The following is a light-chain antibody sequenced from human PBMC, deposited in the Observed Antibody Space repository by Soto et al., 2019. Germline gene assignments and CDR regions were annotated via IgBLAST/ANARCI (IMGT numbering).Light chain of an antibody. CDR3: QHYGISRT. CDR1: QSVSSRY. CDR2: DAS. J-gene: IGKJ1*01. Sequence: EIVLTQSPGTLSLSPGERATLSCRASQSVSSRYLARYQHKPGQAPRLLLYDASSRATGIPDRFSGSGSGTDFTLTISRLEPEDFAVYFCQHYGISRTFGQGTKVEIK. V-gene: IGKV3-20*01.